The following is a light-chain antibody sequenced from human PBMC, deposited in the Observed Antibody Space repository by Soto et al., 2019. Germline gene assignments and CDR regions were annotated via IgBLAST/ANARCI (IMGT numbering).Light chain of an antibody. CDR3: SSYTGTSALIL. V-gene: IGLV2-14*01. J-gene: IGLJ2*01. Sequence: QSAVTQPASVSGSPGQSITISCTGTSSDVGGYDYVSWYQHYPGKAPRLIIYEVSNRPSGVSNRFSGSKSGNTASLTISGLRAEDEGDYFCSSYTGTSALILFGGGTKLTVL. CDR1: SSDVGGYDY. CDR2: EVS.